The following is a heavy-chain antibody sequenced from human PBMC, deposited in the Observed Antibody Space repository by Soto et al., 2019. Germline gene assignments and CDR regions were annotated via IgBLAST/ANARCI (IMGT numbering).Heavy chain of an antibody. CDR1: GGSISSSSYY. CDR2: IYYSGST. V-gene: IGHV4-39*01. CDR3: ARQKYCSGGSCYPLDFDY. J-gene: IGHJ4*02. D-gene: IGHD2-15*01. Sequence: SETLSLTCTVSGGSISSSSYYWGWIRQPPGKGLEWIGSIYYSGSTYYNPSLKSRVTISVDTSKNQFSLKLSSVTAADTAVYYCARQKYCSGGSCYPLDFDYWGQGTLVTVSS.